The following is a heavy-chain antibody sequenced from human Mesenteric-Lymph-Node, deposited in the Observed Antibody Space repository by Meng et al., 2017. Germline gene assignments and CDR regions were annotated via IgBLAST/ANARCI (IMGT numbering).Heavy chain of an antibody. V-gene: IGHV4-34*01. CDR3: ARSGYYFDRSGYYRIDY. Sequence: SQTLSLTCVFNGGTFNNYYWSWIRQSPGKGLEWLGEINHSGSIIHNPSFKSRFVASVETSKNQISLNLTSVTAADTAVYYCARSGYYFDRSGYYRIDYWGPGTLVTVSS. J-gene: IGHJ4*02. CDR1: GGTFNNYY. CDR2: INHSGSI. D-gene: IGHD5-12*01.